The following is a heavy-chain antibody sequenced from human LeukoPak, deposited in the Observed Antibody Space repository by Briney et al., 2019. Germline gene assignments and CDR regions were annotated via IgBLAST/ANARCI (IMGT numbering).Heavy chain of an antibody. J-gene: IGHJ5*02. Sequence: SETLSLTCTVSGGSISPYYWSWIRQPPGKGLEWIGYIYYSGSTNYNPSLKSRVTISVDTSKNQFSLKLSSVTAADTAVYYCARQISSRYNWNYGWFDPWGQGTLVTVSS. CDR3: ARQISSRYNWNYGWFDP. V-gene: IGHV4-59*01. CDR1: GGSISPYY. CDR2: IYYSGST. D-gene: IGHD1-7*01.